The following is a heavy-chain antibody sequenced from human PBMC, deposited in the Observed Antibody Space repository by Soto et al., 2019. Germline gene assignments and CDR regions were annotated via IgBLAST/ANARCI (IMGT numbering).Heavy chain of an antibody. CDR1: GGSISSNNW. CDR2: IYHSGST. J-gene: IGHJ6*02. V-gene: IGHV4-4*02. Sequence: QVQLQESGPGLVKPSGTLSLICAVSGGSISSNNWWSWVRQPPGKGLEWIGEIYHSGSTNYNPSLKSRVTISVDKSKNQFSLQLSSVIAADTAVYYCARASAYRSSWYGMDVWGQGTTVTVSS. D-gene: IGHD6-13*01. CDR3: ARASAYRSSWYGMDV.